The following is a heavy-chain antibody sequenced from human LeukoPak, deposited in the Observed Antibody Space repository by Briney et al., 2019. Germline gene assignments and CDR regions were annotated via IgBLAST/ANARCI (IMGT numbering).Heavy chain of an antibody. J-gene: IGHJ4*02. Sequence: SVKVSCKASGGTFSSYAISWVRQAPGQGLEWMGRIILILGIANYAKKFQVRVTITADKSTSTAYMELSSLRSEDTGVYYCARGPAARETGTFDYWGQGTLVTVSS. V-gene: IGHV1-69*04. CDR3: ARGPAARETGTFDY. D-gene: IGHD2-2*01. CDR1: GGTFSSYA. CDR2: IILILGIA.